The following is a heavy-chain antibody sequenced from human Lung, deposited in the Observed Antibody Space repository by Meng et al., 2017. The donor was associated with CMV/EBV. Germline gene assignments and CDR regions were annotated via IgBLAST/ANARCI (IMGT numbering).Heavy chain of an antibody. V-gene: IGHV4-39*07. Sequence: QLQLQGSGPGQWQPSEPLHLPCSVSGGSISSSSYYWGWIRQSPGKGLEWIGSIYFSGNTYYNPSLKSRVTMSVGTAQNKFSLTLRSVTAADTAVYYCVTETGYNYDNWGQGALVTVSS. CDR1: GGSISSSSYY. CDR2: IYFSGNT. J-gene: IGHJ4*02. CDR3: VTETGYNYDN. D-gene: IGHD5-24*01.